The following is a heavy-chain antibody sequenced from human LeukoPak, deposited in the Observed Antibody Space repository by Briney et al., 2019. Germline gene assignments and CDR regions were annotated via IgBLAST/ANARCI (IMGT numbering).Heavy chain of an antibody. CDR3: ARGFWIAAAPTD. Sequence: PSETLSLTCAVYGGSFSGYYWSWIRQPPGKGLEWIGEINHSGSTNYNPSLKSRVTISVDTSKNQFSLELSSVTAADTAVYYCARGFWIAAAPTDWGQGTLVTVSS. CDR1: GGSFSGYY. J-gene: IGHJ4*02. CDR2: INHSGST. V-gene: IGHV4-34*01. D-gene: IGHD6-13*01.